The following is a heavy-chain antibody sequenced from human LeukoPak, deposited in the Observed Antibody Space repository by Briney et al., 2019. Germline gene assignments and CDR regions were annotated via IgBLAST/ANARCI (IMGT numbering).Heavy chain of an antibody. J-gene: IGHJ4*02. V-gene: IGHV3-21*01. CDR1: GFTFSSYS. Sequence: GGSLRLSCAASGFTFSSYSMNWVRQAPGKGLEGVSSISSSSSYIYYADSVKGRFTISRDNAKNSLYLQMNSLRAEDTAVYYCVREVRAGRVDYWGQGTLVTVSS. CDR2: ISSSSSYI. D-gene: IGHD3-10*01. CDR3: VREVRAGRVDY.